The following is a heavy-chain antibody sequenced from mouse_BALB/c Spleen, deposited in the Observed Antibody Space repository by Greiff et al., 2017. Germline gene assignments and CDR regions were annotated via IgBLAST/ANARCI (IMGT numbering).Heavy chain of an antibody. J-gene: IGHJ4*01. V-gene: IGHV5-17*02. Sequence: EVMLVESGGGLVQPGGSRKLSCAASGFTFSSFGMHWVRQAPEKGLEWVAYISSGSSTIYYADTVKGRFTISRDNPKNTLFLQMTSLRSEDTAIYYCARSDWGYAMDYWGQGTSGTVSS. CDR3: ARSDWGYAMDY. D-gene: IGHD4-1*01. CDR1: GFTFSSFG. CDR2: ISSGSSTI.